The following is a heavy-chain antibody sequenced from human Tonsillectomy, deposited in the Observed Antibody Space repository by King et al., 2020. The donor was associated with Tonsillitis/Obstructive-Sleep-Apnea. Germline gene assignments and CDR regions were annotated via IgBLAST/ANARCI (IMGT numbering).Heavy chain of an antibody. Sequence: VQRVESGGGVVPPGRSLRLSCAASGYTFNSYGMHWVRQAPGEGREWVAVISYDGSNKYYAASVKGRFTNSRDNSNNTLYLQMNSLRAEDTAVYYWAKPPSQDCSVGSCQGDFDYWGQGTLVTVSS. D-gene: IGHD2-15*01. CDR2: ISYDGSNK. CDR1: GYTFNSYG. V-gene: IGHV3-30*18. CDR3: AKPPSQDCSVGSCQGDFDY. J-gene: IGHJ4*02.